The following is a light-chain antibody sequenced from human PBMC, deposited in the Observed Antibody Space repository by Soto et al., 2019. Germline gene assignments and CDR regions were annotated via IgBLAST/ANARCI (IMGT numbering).Light chain of an antibody. CDR2: AAS. CDR3: QQTASPPYT. J-gene: IGKJ2*01. Sequence: DIQMTQSPSSLSASVGDRVNITCRASQSINDYLNWYQHKPGKAPKLQISAASSLQRGVASRFSGSGSGTDFTLIINSLHPEDVATYFCQQTASPPYTFGQGTKLEI. V-gene: IGKV1-39*01. CDR1: QSINDY.